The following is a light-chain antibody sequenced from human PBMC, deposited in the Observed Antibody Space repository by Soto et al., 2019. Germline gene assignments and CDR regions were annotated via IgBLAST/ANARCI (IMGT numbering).Light chain of an antibody. CDR1: SSDVGGFNY. J-gene: IGLJ3*02. V-gene: IGLV2-14*01. Sequence: QSVLTQSASVSGSPGQAITISCTGTSSDVGGFNYVSWYQQHPGRAPKLMIYDVSNRPSGVSNRFSGSKSGNTASLTISGLQAEDEADYYCSSYTSSTTQMVFGGGTKVTVL. CDR3: SSYTSSTTQMV. CDR2: DVS.